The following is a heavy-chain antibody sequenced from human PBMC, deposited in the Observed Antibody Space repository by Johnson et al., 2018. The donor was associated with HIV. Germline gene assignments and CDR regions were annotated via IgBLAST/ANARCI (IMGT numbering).Heavy chain of an antibody. CDR1: GFSFSAYA. CDR2: ISYDGSNK. Sequence: VQLVESGGGVVQPGRSLRLSCAAAGFSFSAYAMHWVRQAPGKGLEWVAVISYDGSNKYYADSVKGRFTISRDNSKNTLYLQMNSLRAEDTAVYYCARFGDMATSFHGFDIWGQGTMVTVS. CDR3: ARFGDMATSFHGFDI. V-gene: IGHV3-30*04. D-gene: IGHD5-24*01. J-gene: IGHJ3*02.